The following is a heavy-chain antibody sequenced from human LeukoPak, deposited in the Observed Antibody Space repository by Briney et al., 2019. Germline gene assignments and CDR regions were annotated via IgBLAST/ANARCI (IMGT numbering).Heavy chain of an antibody. J-gene: IGHJ5*02. V-gene: IGHV3-11*04. CDR2: ISSSGSTI. Sequence: PGGSLRLSCAASGFTFSDYYMSWIRKAPGKGLEWVSYISSSGSTIYYADSVKGRFTISRDNAKNSLYLQMNSLRAEDTAVYYCARPYCSSTSCYRFDPWGQGTLVTVSS. CDR1: GFTFSDYY. D-gene: IGHD2-2*01. CDR3: ARPYCSSTSCYRFDP.